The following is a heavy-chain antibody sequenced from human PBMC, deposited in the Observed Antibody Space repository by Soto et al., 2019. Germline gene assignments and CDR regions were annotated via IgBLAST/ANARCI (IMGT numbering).Heavy chain of an antibody. CDR2: IYRGGST. J-gene: IGHJ6*03. D-gene: IGHD3-10*01. Sequence: EVQLVESGGGLVQPGGSLRLSCAASGFTVSSNYMSWVRQAPGKGLEWVSVIYRGGSTYYADSVKGRFTISRHNSKNTLYLQMNSLRAEDTAVYYCAYGSGEYYYDYMDVWGKGTTVTVSS. CDR3: AYGSGEYYYDYMDV. V-gene: IGHV3-53*04. CDR1: GFTVSSNY.